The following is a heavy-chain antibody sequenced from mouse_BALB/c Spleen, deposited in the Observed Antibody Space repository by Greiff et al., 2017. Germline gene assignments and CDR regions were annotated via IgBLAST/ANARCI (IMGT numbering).Heavy chain of an antibody. CDR2: ISSGGSYT. Sequence: EVKLMESGGDLVKPGGSLKLSCAASGFTFSSYGMSWVRQTPDKRLEWVATISSGGSYTYYPDSVKGRFTISRDNAKNTLYLQMSSLKSEDTAMYYCAREVRTRYYFDYWGQGTTLTVSS. V-gene: IGHV5-6*01. CDR3: AREVRTRYYFDY. CDR1: GFTFSSYG. D-gene: IGHD2-14*01. J-gene: IGHJ2*01.